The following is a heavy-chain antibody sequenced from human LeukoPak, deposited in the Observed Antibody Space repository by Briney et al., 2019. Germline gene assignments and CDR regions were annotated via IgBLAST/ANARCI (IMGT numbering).Heavy chain of an antibody. V-gene: IGHV3-7*05. CDR2: IKQDGSEK. CDR1: GXTFSSYW. Sequence: PGGSLRLSCAVSGXTFSSYWMSWVRQAPGKGLEWVANIKQDGSEKYYVDSVKGRFTISRDNAKNSLYLQMNSLRAEDTAVYYCARAGGGYRLDYWGQGTLVTVSS. D-gene: IGHD1-26*01. CDR3: ARAGGGYRLDY. J-gene: IGHJ4*02.